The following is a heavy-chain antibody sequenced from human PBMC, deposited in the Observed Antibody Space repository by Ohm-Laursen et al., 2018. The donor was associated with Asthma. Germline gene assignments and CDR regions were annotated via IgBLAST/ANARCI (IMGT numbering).Heavy chain of an antibody. CDR1: GFTFSSYW. CDR3: ARDPLVQGVDYYYGMDV. CDR2: INRDGSST. J-gene: IGHJ6*02. V-gene: IGHV3-74*01. Sequence: SLRLSCAASGFTFSSYWMHWVRQAPGKGLVWVSRINRDGSSTSYADSVKGRFTISRDNAKNTLYLQMNSLRAEDTAVYYCARDPLVQGVDYYYGMDVWGQGTTVTVSS. D-gene: IGHD3-10*01.